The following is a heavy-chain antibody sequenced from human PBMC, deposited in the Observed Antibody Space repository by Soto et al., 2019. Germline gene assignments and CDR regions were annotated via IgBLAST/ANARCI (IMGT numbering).Heavy chain of an antibody. Sequence: GASVKVSCKASGYTFTSYDINWVRQATGQGLEWMGWMNPNSGNTGYAQKFQGRVTMTRDTSISTAYMELSSLRSEDTAVYYCARGRDDFWSGYYLRNYYYMDVWG. J-gene: IGHJ6*03. CDR2: MNPNSGNT. CDR1: GYTFTSYD. CDR3: ARGRDDFWSGYYLRNYYYMDV. D-gene: IGHD3-3*01. V-gene: IGHV1-8*01.